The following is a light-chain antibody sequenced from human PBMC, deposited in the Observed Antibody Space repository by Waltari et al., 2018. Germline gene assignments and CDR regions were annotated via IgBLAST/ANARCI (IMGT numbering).Light chain of an antibody. J-gene: IGLJ1*01. CDR1: SPNIGAGYD. Sequence: QSVLTQAPSVSGAPGQRVPISCTGSSPNIGAGYDVHWYQQLPGTAPKLLIYGNNNRPSGVPDRFSGSKSGTSASLAITGLQAEDEADYYCQSYDSSLSSYVFGTGTKVTVL. CDR3: QSYDSSLSSYV. V-gene: IGLV1-40*01. CDR2: GNN.